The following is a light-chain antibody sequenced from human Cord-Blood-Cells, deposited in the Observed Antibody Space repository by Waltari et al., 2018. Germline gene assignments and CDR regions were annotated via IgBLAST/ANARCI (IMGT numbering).Light chain of an antibody. V-gene: IGLV2-23*03. CDR2: EGS. CDR1: SSDVGSYNL. Sequence: QSALTQPASVSGSPGQSITISCTGTSSDVGSYNLVSWYQQHPGKAPKLMIYEGSKRPSGVSNSCSGSKSGNTASRTISGLQAEDEAEYYCCSYAGSSTFVVFGGGTKLTVL. CDR3: CSYAGSSTFVV. J-gene: IGLJ2*01.